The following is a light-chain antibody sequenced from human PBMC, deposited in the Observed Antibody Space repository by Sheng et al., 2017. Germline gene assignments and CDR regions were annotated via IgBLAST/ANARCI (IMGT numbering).Light chain of an antibody. V-gene: IGLV3-1*01. J-gene: IGLJ2*01. Sequence: SYDLTQPPSVSVSPGQTATITCSGDNLGNTYVSWYQQKSGQSPVLVIYQDTKRPSGIPERFSGSNSGNTATLTISGTQAMDEADYYCQAWDSSTVVFGGGTKVTVL. CDR1: NLGNTY. CDR3: QAWDSSTVV. CDR2: QDT.